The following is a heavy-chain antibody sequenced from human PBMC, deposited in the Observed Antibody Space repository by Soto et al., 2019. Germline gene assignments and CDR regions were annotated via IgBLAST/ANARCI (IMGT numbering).Heavy chain of an antibody. J-gene: IGHJ5*02. CDR1: GYTFTSYA. Sequence: ASVKVSCKASGYTFTSYAMHWVRQAPGQRLEWMGWINAGNGNTKYSQKFQGRVTITRDTSASTAYMELSSLRSEDTAVYYCARDNDIVVVVAATRAVWFDPWGQGTLVTVSS. CDR2: INAGNGNT. D-gene: IGHD2-15*01. V-gene: IGHV1-3*01. CDR3: ARDNDIVVVVAATRAVWFDP.